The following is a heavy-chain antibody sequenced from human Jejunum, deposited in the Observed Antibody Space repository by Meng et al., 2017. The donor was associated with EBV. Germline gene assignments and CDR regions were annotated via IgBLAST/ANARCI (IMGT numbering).Heavy chain of an antibody. V-gene: IGHV4-4*02. CDR3: ARASSERLLDY. D-gene: IGHD1-14*01. Sequence: QVQLQASGPVLVKPSGTLSLTCAVSTDFISSYEWWSWVRQPPGKGLEWLGEINQVGSTYYNPSLKSRVTISIDTSKRQFSLRLNSMTAADTAVYYCARASSERLLDYWGQGTLVTVSS. J-gene: IGHJ4*02. CDR2: INQVGST. CDR1: TDFISSYEW.